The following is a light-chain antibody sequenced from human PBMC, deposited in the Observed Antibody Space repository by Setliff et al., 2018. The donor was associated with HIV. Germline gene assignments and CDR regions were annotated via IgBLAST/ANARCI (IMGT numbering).Light chain of an antibody. Sequence: QSVLTQPPSVSGAPGQRVTISCTGSSSNIGAGYDVHWYQQLPGTAPKLLIYGNIDRPSGVPDRFSGSKSGTSVSLAITGLQAEDEADYYCQSYDSSLSDLVFGAGTKGTV. CDR3: QSYDSSLSDLV. CDR1: SSNIGAGYD. CDR2: GNI. V-gene: IGLV1-40*01. J-gene: IGLJ1*01.